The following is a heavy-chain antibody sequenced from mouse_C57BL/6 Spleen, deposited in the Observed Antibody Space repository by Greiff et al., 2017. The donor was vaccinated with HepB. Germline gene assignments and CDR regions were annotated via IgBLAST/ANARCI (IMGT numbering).Heavy chain of an antibody. J-gene: IGHJ2*01. Sequence: QVQLQQPWAELVKPGASVKLSCKASGYTFTSYWMHWGKQRPGRGLEWIGRIDTKSGGTKYNEKFKSKATLTVDKPSSTAYMQLSSLTSEDSAVYYRVRSVERTDYFDYWGQGTTLTVSS. CDR2: IDTKSGGT. CDR1: GYTFTSYW. CDR3: VRSVERTDYFDY. V-gene: IGHV1-72*01.